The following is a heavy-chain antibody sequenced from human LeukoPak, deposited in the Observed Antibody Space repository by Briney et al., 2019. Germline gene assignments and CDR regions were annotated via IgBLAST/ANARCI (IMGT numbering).Heavy chain of an antibody. V-gene: IGHV4-61*02. J-gene: IGHJ3*02. CDR3: ARRAFDI. Sequence: SETLSLTCTVSGNSISSGDNYWSWIRQPAGKGLEWIGRIYTSGSTNYNPSLKSRVTISVDTSKNQFSLKLSSVTAADTAVYYCARRAFDIWGQGTMVTVSS. CDR2: IYTSGST. CDR1: GNSISSGDNY.